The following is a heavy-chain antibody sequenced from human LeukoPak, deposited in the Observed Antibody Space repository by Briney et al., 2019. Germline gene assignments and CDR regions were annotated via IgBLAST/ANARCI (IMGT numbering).Heavy chain of an antibody. D-gene: IGHD3-9*01. CDR3: TTHPVLRYFDWLSYYFDY. Sequence: PGGSLRLSCAASGFTFSNAWMSWVRQAPEKGLEWVGRIKSKTDGGTTDYAAPVKGRFTISRDDSKNTLYLQMNSLKTEDTAVYYCTTHPVLRYFDWLSYYFDYWGQGTLVTVSS. J-gene: IGHJ4*02. CDR1: GFTFSNAW. CDR2: IKSKTDGGTT. V-gene: IGHV3-15*01.